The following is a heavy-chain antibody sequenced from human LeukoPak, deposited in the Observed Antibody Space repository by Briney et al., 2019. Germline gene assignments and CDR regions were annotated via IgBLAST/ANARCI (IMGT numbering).Heavy chain of an antibody. CDR3: ARDGGNEYYYDSSGYYYNYFDY. CDR2: ISYDGSNK. V-gene: IGHV3-30*03. J-gene: IGHJ4*02. Sequence: PGGSLRLSCAASGFTFSSYGMHWVRQAPGKGLEWVAVISYDGSNKYYADSVKGRFTISRDNSKNTLYLQMNSLRAEDTAVYYCARDGGNEYYYDSSGYYYNYFDYWGQGTLVTVSS. CDR1: GFTFSSYG. D-gene: IGHD3-22*01.